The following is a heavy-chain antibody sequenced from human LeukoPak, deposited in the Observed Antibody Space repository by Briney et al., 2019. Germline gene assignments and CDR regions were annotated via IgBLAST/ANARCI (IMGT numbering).Heavy chain of an antibody. V-gene: IGHV4-31*03. D-gene: IGHD3-22*01. CDR1: GGSISSGDYY. Sequence: SQTLSLTCTVSGGSISSGDYYWSWIRQHPGKGLEWIGYIYYSGSTYYNPSLKSRVTISVDTSKNQFSLKLSSVTAADTAVYYCARESKAYYYDGRDDYWGQGTQVTVSS. CDR2: IYYSGST. J-gene: IGHJ4*02. CDR3: ARESKAYYYDGRDDY.